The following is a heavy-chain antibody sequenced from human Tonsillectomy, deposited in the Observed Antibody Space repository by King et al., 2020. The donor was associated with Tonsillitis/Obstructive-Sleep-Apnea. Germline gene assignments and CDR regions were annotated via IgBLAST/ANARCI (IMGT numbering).Heavy chain of an antibody. J-gene: IGHJ6*03. CDR1: GFTFSSYW. Sequence: VQLVESGGGLVQPGGSLRLSCAASGFTFSSYWMHWVRQAPGKGLLWVSRLNSDGSSTSYADSVKGRFTVSRDNAKNTLYLQMNSLRAEDTAVYYCARRGYTYGSYYYYYMDVWGKGTTVTVS. CDR2: LNSDGSST. V-gene: IGHV3-74*01. CDR3: ARRGYTYGSYYYYYMDV. D-gene: IGHD5-18*01.